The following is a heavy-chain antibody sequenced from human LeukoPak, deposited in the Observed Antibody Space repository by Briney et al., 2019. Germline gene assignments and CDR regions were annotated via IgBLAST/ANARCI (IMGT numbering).Heavy chain of an antibody. Sequence: SETLSLTCAVYGGSFSGYYWSWIRQPPGKGLEWIGEINHSGCTNYNPSLKSRVTISVDTSKNQFSLKLSCVTAADTAVYYCARGGGGGYSGYDSRYYYYYYMDVWGKGTTVTISS. CDR3: ARGGGGGYSGYDSRYYYYYYMDV. CDR2: INHSGCT. V-gene: IGHV4-34*01. D-gene: IGHD5-12*01. J-gene: IGHJ6*03. CDR1: GGSFSGYY.